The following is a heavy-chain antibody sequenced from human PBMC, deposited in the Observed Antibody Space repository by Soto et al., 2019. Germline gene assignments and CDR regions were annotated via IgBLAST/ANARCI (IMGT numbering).Heavy chain of an antibody. V-gene: IGHV3-43D*04. CDR2: INWDGDET. D-gene: IGHD4-17*01. CDR3: AKGATVTTHYQYYGVDV. CDR1: GLTFDDYA. J-gene: IGHJ6*02. Sequence: QLVESGGIVVQPGGSLRLSCAASGLTFDDYAMWWVRQAPGKGLEGVSLINWDGDETYYADSVKGRFTISRDNTNNSVYLQMSSLRTEDTALYYCAKGATVTTHYQYYGVDVWGQGTTVTVSS.